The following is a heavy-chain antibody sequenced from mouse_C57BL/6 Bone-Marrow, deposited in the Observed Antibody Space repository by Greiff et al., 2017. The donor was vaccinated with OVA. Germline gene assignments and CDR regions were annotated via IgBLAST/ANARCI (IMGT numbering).Heavy chain of an antibody. CDR2: IWSGGTT. V-gene: IGHV2-2*02. J-gene: IGHJ2*01. Sequence: VMLVESGPGLVQPSQSLSITCTVSGFSLTSYGVHWVRQSPGKGLEWLGVIWSGGTTDYNAAFISRLSISKDNSKSQVFFKMNSLQAKDTAIYYCARTSYRSYYFDYWGQGTTLTVSS. CDR1: GFSLTSYG. CDR3: ARTSYRSYYFDY. D-gene: IGHD2-14*01.